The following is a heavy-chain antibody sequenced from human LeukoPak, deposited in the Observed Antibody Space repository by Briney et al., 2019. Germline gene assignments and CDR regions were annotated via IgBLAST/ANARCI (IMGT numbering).Heavy chain of an antibody. CDR2: INHSGST. CDR3: ARGGMVRGVFLSWFDP. D-gene: IGHD3-10*01. J-gene: IGHJ5*02. CDR1: GGSFSGYY. V-gene: IGHV4-34*01. Sequence: SETLSLTCAAYGGSFSGYYWSWIRQPPGKGLEWIGEINHSGSTNYNPSLKSRVTISVDTSKNQFSLKLSSVTAADTAVYYCARGGMVRGVFLSWFDPWGQGTLVTVSS.